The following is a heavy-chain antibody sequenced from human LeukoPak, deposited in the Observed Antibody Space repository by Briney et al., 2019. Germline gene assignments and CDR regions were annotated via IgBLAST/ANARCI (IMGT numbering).Heavy chain of an antibody. V-gene: IGHV3-30-3*01. Sequence: GRSLRLSCAASGFTFNNYAIHWVRQAPGKGLEWVAVVTYDGNNQYYADSVKGRFTVSRDNSRNTVNLQMNSLRGEDTAVYYCARAPVRGAVAGVDYWGQGTLVTVSS. D-gene: IGHD6-19*01. CDR3: ARAPVRGAVAGVDY. CDR2: VTYDGNNQ. CDR1: GFTFNNYA. J-gene: IGHJ4*02.